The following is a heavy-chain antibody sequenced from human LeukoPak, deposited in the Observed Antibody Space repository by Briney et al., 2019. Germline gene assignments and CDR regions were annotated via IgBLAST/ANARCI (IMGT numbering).Heavy chain of an antibody. Sequence: PGGSLRLSCTASGFTFGDYAMSWVRQAPGKGLEWVASIKQDGSEKDYVDSVKGRFTISRDNANNSLYLQMNSLRAEDTAVYYCARAFVRNGMDVWGQGTTVTVSS. D-gene: IGHD2/OR15-2a*01. J-gene: IGHJ6*02. CDR2: IKQDGSEK. CDR3: ARAFVRNGMDV. CDR1: GFTFGDYA. V-gene: IGHV3-7*01.